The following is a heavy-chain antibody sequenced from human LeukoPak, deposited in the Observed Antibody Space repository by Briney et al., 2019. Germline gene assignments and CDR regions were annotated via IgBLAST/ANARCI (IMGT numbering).Heavy chain of an antibody. CDR2: MNPNSGGT. CDR1: GYTFTSYD. CDR3: ARVYGQALYYFDY. D-gene: IGHD3-16*01. V-gene: IGHV1-2*02. J-gene: IGHJ4*02. Sequence: ASVKVSCKASGYTFTSYDINWVRQATGQGLEWMGWMNPNSGGTNYAQKFQGRVTMTRDTSISTAYMELSRLRSDDTAVYYCARVYGQALYYFDYWGQGTLVTVSS.